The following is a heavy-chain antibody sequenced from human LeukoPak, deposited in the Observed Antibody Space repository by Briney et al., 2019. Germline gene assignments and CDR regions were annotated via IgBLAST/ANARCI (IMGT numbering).Heavy chain of an antibody. CDR2: ISYEGSIK. J-gene: IGHJ6*02. CDR3: AKSGSQYHKLSHYYYYGMDV. V-gene: IGHV3-30*18. D-gene: IGHD2-2*01. CDR1: GFTFTNHG. Sequence: PGRSLRLSCVASGFTFTNHGMHWVRQAPGKGLEWVAVISYEGSIKYHGDSVKGRFTISRDNPKNTLYLQMNSLRPEDTAVYYCAKSGSQYHKLSHYYYYGMDVWGQGTTVTVSS.